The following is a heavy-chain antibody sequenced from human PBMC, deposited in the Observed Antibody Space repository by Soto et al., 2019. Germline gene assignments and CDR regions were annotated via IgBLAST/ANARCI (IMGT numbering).Heavy chain of an antibody. D-gene: IGHD1-1*01. Sequence: QVHLVQSGAEVKKPGASVKVSCKGSGYGFTTYGITWVRQAPGQGLEWMAWISDHNGNTNYAQKLQGRVTVTRDTSTITAYMELRSLRSDDTAVYYCARGRYGDYWGQGALVTVSS. V-gene: IGHV1-18*01. J-gene: IGHJ4*02. CDR2: ISDHNGNT. CDR3: ARGRYGDY. CDR1: GYGFTTYG.